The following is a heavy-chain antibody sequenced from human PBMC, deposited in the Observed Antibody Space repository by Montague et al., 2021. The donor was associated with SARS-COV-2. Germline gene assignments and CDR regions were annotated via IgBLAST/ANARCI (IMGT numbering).Heavy chain of an antibody. V-gene: IGHV4-59*01. CDR3: SRGGGSGYRYYFDY. CDR2: IYNSGRT. D-gene: IGHD3-22*01. CDR1: GGSISSYY. J-gene: IGHJ4*02. Sequence: SETLSLTCTVSGGSISSYYWNWIRQPPRKGPERIGYIYNSGRTNYYSSPNRRVTISVDTSKTQFPLKLSPVTAAATAAYYCSRGGGSGYRYYFDYWGQGSLVTVSS.